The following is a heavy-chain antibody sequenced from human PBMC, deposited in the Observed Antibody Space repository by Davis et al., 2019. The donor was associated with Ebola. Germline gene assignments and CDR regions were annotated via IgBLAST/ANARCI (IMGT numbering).Heavy chain of an antibody. D-gene: IGHD3-3*01. CDR1: GFTFSSYA. V-gene: IGHV3-23*01. CDR2: ISGSGGTT. J-gene: IGHJ6*03. CDR3: ARVLRFLEWLLEADDYYYMDV. Sequence: GESLKISCAASGFTFSSYAMSWVRQAPGKGLEWVSAISGSGGTTHYADSVKGRFTISRDNSKNTLYLQMNSLRAEDTAVYYCARVLRFLEWLLEADDYYYMDVWGKGTTVTVSS.